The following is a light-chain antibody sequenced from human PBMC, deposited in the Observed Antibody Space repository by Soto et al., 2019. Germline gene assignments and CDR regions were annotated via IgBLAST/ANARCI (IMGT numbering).Light chain of an antibody. Sequence: QSALTQPASVSGSPGQSITISCTGTSSDVGGYNYVSWYQQHPGKAPKLIIYEVSNRPSGVPDRFSGSKSGNTASLTVSGLQAEDEADYYCSSYTGSNKLVFGGGTKLTVL. CDR2: EVS. CDR1: SSDVGGYNY. V-gene: IGLV2-8*01. CDR3: SSYTGSNKLV. J-gene: IGLJ2*01.